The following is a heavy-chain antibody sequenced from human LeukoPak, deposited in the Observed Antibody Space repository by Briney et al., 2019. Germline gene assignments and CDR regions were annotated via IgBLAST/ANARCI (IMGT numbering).Heavy chain of an antibody. D-gene: IGHD6-19*01. CDR2: ISYDGSNK. CDR1: GFTFNSYA. CDR3: ARSYQWLVYNWFDP. J-gene: IGHJ5*02. Sequence: GGSLRLSCAASGFTFNSYAMHWVRQAPGKGLEWVAVISYDGSNKYYADSVKGRFTISRDNSKNTLYLQMNSLRAEDTAVYYCARSYQWLVYNWFDPWGQGTLVTVSS. V-gene: IGHV3-30*04.